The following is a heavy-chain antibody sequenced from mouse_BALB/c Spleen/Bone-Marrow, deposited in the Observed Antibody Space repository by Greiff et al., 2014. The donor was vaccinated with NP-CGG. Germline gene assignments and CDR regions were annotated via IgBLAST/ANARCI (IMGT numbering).Heavy chain of an antibody. J-gene: IGHJ4*01. CDR2: INPSNGGT. CDR1: GYTFTSYY. D-gene: IGHD1-1*02. Sequence: VHLVESGAELVKPGASVKLSCKASGYTFTSYYMYWVKQRPGQGLEWIGEINPSNGGTNFNEKFKSKATLTVYKSSSTAYMQLSSLTSEDSAVYYCTLWCYAMDYWGQGTSVTVSS. V-gene: IGHV1S81*02. CDR3: TLWCYAMDY.